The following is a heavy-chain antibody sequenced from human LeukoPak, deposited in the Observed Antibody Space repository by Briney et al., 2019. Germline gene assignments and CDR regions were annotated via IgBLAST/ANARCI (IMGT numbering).Heavy chain of an antibody. V-gene: IGHV3-48*01. Sequence: PGGSLRLSCAASGFTFSSYTMNWVRQAPGKGLEWVSCISTASVAIDYADSVKGRFTISRDNSKNTLYLQMNSLRPEDTAVYYCARDDKGSIDLWGRGTLVTVSS. CDR3: ARDDKGSIDL. CDR2: ISTASVAI. CDR1: GFTFSSYT. J-gene: IGHJ2*01. D-gene: IGHD2-15*01.